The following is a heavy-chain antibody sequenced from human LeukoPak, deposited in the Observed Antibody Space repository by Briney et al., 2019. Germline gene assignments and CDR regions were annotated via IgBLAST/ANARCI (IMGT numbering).Heavy chain of an antibody. CDR3: ARGRWKMDIVVVPAARFDY. Sequence: SETLSLTCAVYGGSFSGYYWSWIRQPPGKGLEWIGEINHSGSTNYNPSLKSRVTISVDTSKNQFSLKLNSVTAADTAVYYCARGRWKMDIVVVPAARFDYWGQGTLVTVPS. CDR2: INHSGST. D-gene: IGHD2-2*03. CDR1: GGSFSGYY. V-gene: IGHV4-34*01. J-gene: IGHJ4*02.